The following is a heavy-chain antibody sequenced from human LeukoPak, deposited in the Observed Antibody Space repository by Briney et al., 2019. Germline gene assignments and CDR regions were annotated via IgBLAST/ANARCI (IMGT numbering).Heavy chain of an antibody. D-gene: IGHD3-3*01. CDR3: STMSAIFGVVIPDY. CDR1: GFVFSDAW. Sequence: GGSLRLSCAVSGFVFSDAWMSWVRQAPGKGLEWVGRIKSKSNGGTTDYAAPVKGRFSISRDDSKNTLFLQMYSLRTEDTGVYYCSTMSAIFGVVIPDYWGRGTLVSVSP. CDR2: IKSKSNGGTT. V-gene: IGHV3-15*01. J-gene: IGHJ4*02.